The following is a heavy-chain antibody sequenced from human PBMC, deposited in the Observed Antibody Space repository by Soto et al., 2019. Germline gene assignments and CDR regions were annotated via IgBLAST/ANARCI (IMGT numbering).Heavy chain of an antibody. Sequence: PSETLSLTCAVYGGSFSGYYWSWIRQPPGKGLEWIGEINHSGSTNYNPSLKSRATISVDTSKNQFSLKLSSVTAADTAVYYCARVTREYCTNGVCTQASWFDPWGQGTLVTVSS. CDR2: INHSGST. J-gene: IGHJ5*02. CDR1: GGSFSGYY. D-gene: IGHD2-8*01. V-gene: IGHV4-34*01. CDR3: ARVTREYCTNGVCTQASWFDP.